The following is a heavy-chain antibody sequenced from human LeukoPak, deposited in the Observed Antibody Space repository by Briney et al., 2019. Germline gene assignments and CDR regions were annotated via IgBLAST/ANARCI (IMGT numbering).Heavy chain of an antibody. D-gene: IGHD2/OR15-2a*01. J-gene: IGHJ4*02. CDR1: GFTVSSNY. Sequence: GGSLRLSCAASGFTVSSNYMSWVRQAPGKGLEWVSVIYSGGNTYYTDSVKGRFTISRDNSSNTLYLQMNSLRAEDTAVYYCARGQGIADYGGQATSATVSS. CDR2: IYSGGNT. CDR3: ARGQGIADY. V-gene: IGHV3-53*01.